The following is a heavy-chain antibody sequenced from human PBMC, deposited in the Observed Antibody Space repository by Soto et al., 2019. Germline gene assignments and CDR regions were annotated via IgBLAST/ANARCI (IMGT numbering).Heavy chain of an antibody. CDR3: AIKIDYYDSSGYYRDY. J-gene: IGHJ4*02. Sequence: EVQLVESGGGLVKPGGSLRLSCAASGFTFSSYSMSWVRQAPGKGLQWVSSISSSSSYIYYADSVKGRFTISINNAKKLLYVEMNSLRAEDTAEYYCAIKIDYYDSSGYYRDYWGQGTLVTVSS. CDR2: ISSSSSYI. D-gene: IGHD3-22*01. CDR1: GFTFSSYS. V-gene: IGHV3-21*01.